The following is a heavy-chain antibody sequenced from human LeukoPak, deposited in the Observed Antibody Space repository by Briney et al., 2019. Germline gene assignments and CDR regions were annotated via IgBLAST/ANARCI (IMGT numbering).Heavy chain of an antibody. CDR1: GFTFSSYS. J-gene: IGHJ3*02. Sequence: GGSLRLSCVASGFTFSSYSMNWVRQAPGKGLVWVSYISGRTNTVYYADSVKGRFTISRDNAKNSLYLQMHSLRDEDTAVYYCAREIFNGFDIWGQGTMVTVSS. CDR3: AREIFNGFDI. CDR2: ISGRTNTV. V-gene: IGHV3-48*02.